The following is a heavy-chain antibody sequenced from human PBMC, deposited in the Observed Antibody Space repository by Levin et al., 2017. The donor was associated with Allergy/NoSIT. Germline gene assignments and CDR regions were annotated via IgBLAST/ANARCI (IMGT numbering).Heavy chain of an antibody. V-gene: IGHV3-30*18. CDR1: GFTFSSDG. D-gene: IGHD1-14*01. J-gene: IGHJ4*02. Sequence: PGGSLRLSCGASGFTFSSDGMHWVRQAPGKGLEWVAGTSYDGSNKWYADSVKGRFTISRDNSKNTLYLQMNSLRPEDTAVYYCAKDRSTTWAFDYWGQGSLVTVSS. CDR3: AKDRSTTWAFDY. CDR2: TSYDGSNK.